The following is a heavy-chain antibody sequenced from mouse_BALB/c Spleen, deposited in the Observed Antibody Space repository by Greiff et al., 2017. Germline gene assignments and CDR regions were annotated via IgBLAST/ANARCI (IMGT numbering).Heavy chain of an antibody. D-gene: IGHD1-2*01. CDR2: ISGGGGST. CDR1: GFAFSSYD. J-gene: IGHJ1*01. V-gene: IGHV5-12-1*01. CDR3: ARHGIAQPAATWYFDD. Sequence: EVKLVESGGGLVKPGGSLKLSCAASGFAFSSYDMSWVRQTPEKRLEWVAYISGGGGSTYYPDTVKGRITIARDNAKNTLYLQMSSLKSEDTAMYYCARHGIAQPAATWYFDDWGAGTTVTVSA.